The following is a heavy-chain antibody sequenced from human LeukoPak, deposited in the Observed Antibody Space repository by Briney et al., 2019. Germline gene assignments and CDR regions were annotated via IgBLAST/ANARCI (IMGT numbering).Heavy chain of an antibody. CDR3: ARTTTVTAYYFDS. CDR2: IYHNGFT. Sequence: TLSLTCNVSGASISTDGYYWSWIRQHPGKGLEWIGYIYHNGFTYDNPSLKSRLAISVDTSKNQFSLKLSSVTVADTAVYYCARTTTVTAYYFDSWGQGTLVTVSS. CDR1: GASISTDGYY. J-gene: IGHJ4*02. V-gene: IGHV4-31*03. D-gene: IGHD4-17*01.